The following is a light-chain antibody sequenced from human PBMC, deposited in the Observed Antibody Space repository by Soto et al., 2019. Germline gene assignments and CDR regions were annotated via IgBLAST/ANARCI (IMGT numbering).Light chain of an antibody. CDR3: QQYDTSPCT. CDR1: QSFRGL. Sequence: GMTPAPVSLSLSQGETVTLSSRSSQSFRGLLAWYQQMPGQAPRLLIYGAYNWATGVPPRFSGSGSGSDFTLTISSLEPEESAVYYCQQYDTSPCTFGEGTKVDIK. J-gene: IGKJ1*01. CDR2: GAY. V-gene: IGKV3-11*01.